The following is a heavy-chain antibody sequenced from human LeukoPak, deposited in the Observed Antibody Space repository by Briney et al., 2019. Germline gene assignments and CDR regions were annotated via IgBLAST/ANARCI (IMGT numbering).Heavy chain of an antibody. D-gene: IGHD3-22*01. J-gene: IGHJ4*02. CDR3: ARLRRNGDSGGFYYYYDY. CDR1: GFTFTSFS. CDR2: INTVATYI. V-gene: IGHV3-21*01. Sequence: GRSLRLSCAAAGFTFTSFSFNWVRQPARKWIEWVTSINTVATYIYYADSVRGRFTISRDNAKNSVYLQMDSPRAEDTGVYYCARLRRNGDSGGFYYYYDYWGQGTLVTVSS.